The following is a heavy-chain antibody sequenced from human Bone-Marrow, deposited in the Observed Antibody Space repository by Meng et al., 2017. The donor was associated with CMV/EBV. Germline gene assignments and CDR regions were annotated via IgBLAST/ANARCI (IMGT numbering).Heavy chain of an antibody. J-gene: IGHJ4*02. CDR1: GFIFSSYS. V-gene: IGHV3-30*02. CDR3: AKDWITPIGAASDY. D-gene: IGHD2-2*03. Sequence: GESLKISCAASGFIFSSYSMHWVRQAPGKGPQWVAFIRYDGGNSLYADSVRGRFTISRDNSKNTLFLQMNSLRAEDTAIYYCAKDWITPIGAASDYWGQGTLVTVSS. CDR2: IRYDGGNS.